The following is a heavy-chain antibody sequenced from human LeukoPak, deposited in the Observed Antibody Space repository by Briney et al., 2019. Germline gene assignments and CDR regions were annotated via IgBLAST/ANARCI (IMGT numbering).Heavy chain of an antibody. Sequence: SQTLSLTCAVSGDSFSSNSAAWNWIRQSPSRGLEWLVRTYYRSKWYNDYAVSVKTRITINPDTSKNQFSLQLNSVTPEDTAVYYCAREAWGSTMVLDYWGQGTLVTVSS. CDR1: GDSFSSNSAA. V-gene: IGHV6-1*01. CDR2: TYYRSKWYN. CDR3: AREAWGSTMVLDY. D-gene: IGHD3-10*01. J-gene: IGHJ4*02.